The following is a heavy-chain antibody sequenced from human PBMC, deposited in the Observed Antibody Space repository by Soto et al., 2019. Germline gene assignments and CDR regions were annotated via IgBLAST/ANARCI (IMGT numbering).Heavy chain of an antibody. CDR1: GGSISSYY. V-gene: IGHV4-59*08. J-gene: IGHJ5*02. D-gene: IGHD4-4*01. Sequence: QVQLQESGPGLVKPSETLSLTCTVSGGSISSYYWSWIRQTPGKGLEWIGYICYSGSTNYNPSLKSRVTISVDTSKNQFSLKLSSVTAADTAVYYCARLIGRATTSTWFDPWGQGTLVTVSS. CDR2: ICYSGST. CDR3: ARLIGRATTSTWFDP.